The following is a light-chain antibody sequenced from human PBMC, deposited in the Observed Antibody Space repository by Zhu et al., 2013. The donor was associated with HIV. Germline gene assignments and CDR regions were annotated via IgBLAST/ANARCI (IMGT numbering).Light chain of an antibody. Sequence: QTVVTQEPSFSVSPGGTVTLTCGLTSGSVSSDNYPSWYQQTPGQAPRTLIYSTNTRSSGVPDRFSGSILGNKAALTITGAQADDESDYYCALYMTGDIVVFGGGTKLTVL. J-gene: IGLJ2*01. CDR3: ALYMTGDIVV. CDR2: STN. CDR1: SGSVSSDNY. V-gene: IGLV8-61*01.